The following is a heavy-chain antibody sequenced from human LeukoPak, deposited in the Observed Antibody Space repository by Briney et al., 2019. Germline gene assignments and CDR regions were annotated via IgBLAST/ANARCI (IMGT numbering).Heavy chain of an antibody. CDR2: IDYSGIT. Sequence: SETLSLTCTVSGGSLGNDYWSWIRQSPGKGLEWIGNIDYSGITNYNPSLKSRVTMSVDKSKNQFSLKLRAVSAADTAVYTCARHSGSGSYFLPTKWSDPWGQGTLVTVSS. J-gene: IGHJ5*02. D-gene: IGHD3-10*01. CDR3: ARHSGSGSYFLPTKWSDP. CDR1: GGSLGNDY. V-gene: IGHV4-59*01.